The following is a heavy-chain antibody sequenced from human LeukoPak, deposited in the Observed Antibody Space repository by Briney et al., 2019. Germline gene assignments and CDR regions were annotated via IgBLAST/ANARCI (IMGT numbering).Heavy chain of an antibody. J-gene: IGHJ4*02. CDR3: AREGVARGNDY. CDR2: IWYDGSNK. V-gene: IGHV3-33*01. D-gene: IGHD5-12*01. CDR1: GFTFSSYG. Sequence: GGSLRLSCAASGFTFSSYGMHGVRQAPGKGLEGVAVIWYDGSNKYYADSVKGRFTISRDNSKNTLYLQMNSLRAEDTAVYYCAREGVARGNDYWGQGTLVTVSS.